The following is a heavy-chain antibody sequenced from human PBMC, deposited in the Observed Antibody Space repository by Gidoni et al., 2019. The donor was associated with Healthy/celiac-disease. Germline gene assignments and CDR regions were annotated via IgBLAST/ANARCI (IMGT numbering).Heavy chain of an antibody. CDR2: NYGGSST. D-gene: IGHD2-21*01. Sequence: EVQLVESGGGLVQPGGSLRLSCAASGFTVSSNYMSWVRQAPGKGLGWGSVNYGGSSTYYADAVKGRFTISRDNSKNTLYLQMNSLRAEDTAVYYCARGDCGGDCYLYYYYYYMDVWGKGTTVTVSS. V-gene: IGHV3-66*02. J-gene: IGHJ6*03. CDR3: ARGDCGGDCYLYYYYYYMDV. CDR1: GFTVSSNY.